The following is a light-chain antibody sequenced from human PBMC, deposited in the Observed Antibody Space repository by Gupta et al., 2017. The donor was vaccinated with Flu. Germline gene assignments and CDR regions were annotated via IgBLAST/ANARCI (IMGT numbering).Light chain of an antibody. CDR1: SGSVSTSYY. J-gene: IGLJ3*02. CDR3: ALYMGSGISV. Sequence: QTVVTQEPSVSVSPGGTVTLTCGLSSGSVSTSYYPSWYQQTPGQTPRTLIYSTNTRSSGVPDRFSGSILGNKAALTITGAQADDESDYYCALYMGSGISVFGGGTKVTVL. V-gene: IGLV8-61*01. CDR2: STN.